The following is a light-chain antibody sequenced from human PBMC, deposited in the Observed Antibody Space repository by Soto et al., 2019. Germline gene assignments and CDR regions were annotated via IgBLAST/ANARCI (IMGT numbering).Light chain of an antibody. CDR2: GAS. J-gene: IGKJ4*01. CDR1: QCVSSSF. CDR3: QQYGSSPLT. Sequence: EIVLTQSPGTLSLSPGERATLSCRASQCVSSSFLAWYQQKPGHAPRLLIYGASIRATGIPDRFSGSGSGTDFTLTISRLEPEDVAVYYCQQYGSSPLTFGGGTKVEIK. V-gene: IGKV3-20*01.